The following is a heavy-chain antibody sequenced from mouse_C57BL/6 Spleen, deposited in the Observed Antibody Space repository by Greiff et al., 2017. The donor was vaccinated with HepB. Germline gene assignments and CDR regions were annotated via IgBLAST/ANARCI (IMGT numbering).Heavy chain of an antibody. CDR2: IRSKSSNYAT. CDR3: VRRGGYYYGSEGYFDV. V-gene: IGHV10-3*01. J-gene: IGHJ1*03. D-gene: IGHD1-1*01. CDR1: GFTFNTYA. Sequence: EVQLQESGGGLVQPKGSLKLSCAASGFTFNTYAMHWVRQAPGKGLEWVARIRSKSSNYATYYADSVKDRFTISRDDSQSMLYLQMNNLKTEDTAMYYCVRRGGYYYGSEGYFDVWGTGTTVTVSS.